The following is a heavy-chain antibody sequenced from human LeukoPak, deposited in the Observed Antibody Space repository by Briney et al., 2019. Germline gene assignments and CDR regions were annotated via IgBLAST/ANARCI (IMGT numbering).Heavy chain of an antibody. D-gene: IGHD3-9*01. Sequence: ASVKVSCKASGYTFTGYDINWVRQATGQGLEWMGWMNPNSGNTGYAQKFQGRVTMTRNTSISTAYMELSSLRSEDTAVYYCARGPVLRYFDWLFIWGQGTLVTVSS. CDR3: ARGPVLRYFDWLFI. CDR2: MNPNSGNT. V-gene: IGHV1-8*01. J-gene: IGHJ4*02. CDR1: GYTFTGYD.